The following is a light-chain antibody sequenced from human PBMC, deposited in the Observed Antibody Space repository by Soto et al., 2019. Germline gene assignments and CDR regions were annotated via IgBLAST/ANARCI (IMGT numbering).Light chain of an antibody. CDR1: SSNIGAGYD. J-gene: IGLJ2*01. CDR2: GNS. CDR3: LSYGGGRGVVV. V-gene: IGLV1-40*01. Sequence: QSVLTQPPSVSGAPGQRVTISCTGSSSNIGAGYDVHWYQQLPGTAPKLLIYGNSNRPSGVPDRFSGSMSGTSASLDICGLEDDMVGDYYCLSYGGGRGVVVFGEG.